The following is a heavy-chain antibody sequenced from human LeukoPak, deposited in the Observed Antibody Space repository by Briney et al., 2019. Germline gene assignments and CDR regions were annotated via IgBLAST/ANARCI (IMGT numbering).Heavy chain of an antibody. J-gene: IGHJ4*02. CDR3: ARDQTYSGSGIYTYFDS. D-gene: IGHD3-10*01. V-gene: IGHV4-59*12. CDR1: GVSINKYY. Sequence: SETLSLTCTVSGVSINKYYWSWIRQPPGKGLEWIGDIYYSGSTDHNPSLKSRVTISVDTSKNHFSLKLSSVTAADTAVYYCARDQTYSGSGIYTYFDSWGQGILVTVSS. CDR2: IYYSGST.